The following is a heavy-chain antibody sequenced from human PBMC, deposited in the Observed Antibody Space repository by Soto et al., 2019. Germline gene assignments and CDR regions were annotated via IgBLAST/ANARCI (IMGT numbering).Heavy chain of an antibody. J-gene: IGHJ4*02. V-gene: IGHV3-48*02. CDR1: GFTCSSYG. Sequence: EVPLVESGGGLVQPGGSLRLSCAASGFTCSSYGMNRVRQAPGKGLEWVSYISSSSTTIYYADSVKGRFTIFRDNAKNSLYLQLNSLRDEDTAVYYCARSPYYYDSSNYYGYWGQGTLVTVSS. D-gene: IGHD3-22*01. CDR2: ISSSSTTI. CDR3: ARSPYYYDSSNYYGY.